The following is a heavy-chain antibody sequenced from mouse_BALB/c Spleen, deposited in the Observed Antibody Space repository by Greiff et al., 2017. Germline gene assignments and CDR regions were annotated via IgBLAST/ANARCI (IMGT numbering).Heavy chain of an antibody. CDR2: ISSGGSYT. Sequence: EVKLMESGGDLVKPGGSLKLSCAASGFTFSSYGMSWVRQTPDKRLEWVATISSGGSYTYYPDSVKGRFTISRDNAKNTLYLQLSSLKSEDTAMYYCARHWYDYSWYFDVWGAGTTVTVSS. J-gene: IGHJ1*01. D-gene: IGHD2-4*01. CDR3: ARHWYDYSWYFDV. CDR1: GFTFSSYG. V-gene: IGHV5-6*01.